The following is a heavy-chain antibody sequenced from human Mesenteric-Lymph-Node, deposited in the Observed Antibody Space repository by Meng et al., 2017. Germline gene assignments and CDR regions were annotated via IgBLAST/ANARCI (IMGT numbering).Heavy chain of an antibody. CDR1: GFTFSGYY. J-gene: IGHJ5*02. Sequence: GESLKISCAASGFTFSGYYMSWIRQAPGKGLEWVSYISSSGSTIYYADSVKGRFTISRDNAKNSLYLQMNSLRAEDTAVYYCARDFYYYGSPWGQGTLVTVSS. CDR3: ARDFYYYGSP. CDR2: ISSSGSTI. V-gene: IGHV3-11*04. D-gene: IGHD3-10*01.